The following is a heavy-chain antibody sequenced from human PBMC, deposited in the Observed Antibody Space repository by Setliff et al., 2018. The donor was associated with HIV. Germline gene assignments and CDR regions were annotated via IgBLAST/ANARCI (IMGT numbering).Heavy chain of an antibody. V-gene: IGHV4-59*01. D-gene: IGHD2-15*01. Sequence: PSETLSLTCTVSGGSISSYYRTWIRQPPGKGLEWIGYLHYNGNTNSNSSRKSRLTMSVDTSRNHFSLKLNSVTTADTAMYYCAGYCGGGSCASIWGQGTMVTVS. J-gene: IGHJ3*02. CDR1: GGSISSYY. CDR2: LHYNGNT. CDR3: AGYCGGGSCASI.